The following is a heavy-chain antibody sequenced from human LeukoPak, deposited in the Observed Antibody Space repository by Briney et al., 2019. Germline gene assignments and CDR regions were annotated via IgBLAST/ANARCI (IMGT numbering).Heavy chain of an antibody. D-gene: IGHD2-2*01. CDR1: GGSFSGYY. V-gene: IGHV4-34*01. J-gene: IGHJ6*02. CDR3: ARALSGYCSSTSCYGNYYYGMDV. CDR2: INHSGST. Sequence: PSETLSLTCAVYGGSFSGYYWSWIRQPPGKRLEWIGEINHSGSTNYNPSLKSRVTISVDTSKNQFSLKLSSVTAADTAVYYCARALSGYCSSTSCYGNYYYGMDVWGQGTTVTVSS.